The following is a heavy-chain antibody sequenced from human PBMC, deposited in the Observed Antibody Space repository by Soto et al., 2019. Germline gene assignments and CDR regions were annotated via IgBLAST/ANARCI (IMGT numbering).Heavy chain of an antibody. CDR2: IYYSGST. D-gene: IGHD1-26*01. V-gene: IGHV4-31*03. CDR3: AREMYSGSYYSYNYGMDV. J-gene: IGHJ6*02. Sequence: SETLSLTCTVSGGSISSGGYYWSWIRQHPGKGLEWIGYIYYSGSTYYNPSLKSRVTISVDTSKNQFSLKLSSVTAADTAVYYCAREMYSGSYYSYNYGMDVWGQGTTVTVSS. CDR1: GGSISSGGYY.